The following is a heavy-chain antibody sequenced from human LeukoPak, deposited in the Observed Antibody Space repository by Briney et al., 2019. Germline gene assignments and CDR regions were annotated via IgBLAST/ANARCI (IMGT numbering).Heavy chain of an antibody. Sequence: ASVKVSCKASGYTFTTYGISWVRQAPGQGLEWMGWISAYNGNTKYAQKFQGRVTLTRDTSTSTVYMELSSLRSEDTAVYYCARATWPYCGGDCYSEYFQHWGQSTLVTVSS. J-gene: IGHJ1*01. D-gene: IGHD2-21*02. CDR3: ARATWPYCGGDCYSEYFQH. CDR1: GYTFTTYG. CDR2: ISAYNGNT. V-gene: IGHV1-18*01.